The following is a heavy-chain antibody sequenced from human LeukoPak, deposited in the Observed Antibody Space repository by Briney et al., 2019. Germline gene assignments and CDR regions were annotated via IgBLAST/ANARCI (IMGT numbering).Heavy chain of an antibody. D-gene: IGHD1-7*01. CDR2: IKHDGSET. Sequence: GGSLRLSCAASGFTVSSNYMSWVRQAPGKGLEWVANIKHDGSETYYVDSVKGRFTISKDSAKNSLYLQMNSLRAEDTAVYYCARETRWELFDYWGQGTLVTVSS. V-gene: IGHV3-7*04. CDR3: ARETRWELFDY. J-gene: IGHJ4*02. CDR1: GFTVSSNY.